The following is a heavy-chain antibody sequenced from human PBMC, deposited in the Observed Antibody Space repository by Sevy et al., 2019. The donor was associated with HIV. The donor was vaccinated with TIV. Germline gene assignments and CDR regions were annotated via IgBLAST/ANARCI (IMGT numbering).Heavy chain of an antibody. CDR2: ISSSSSYI. V-gene: IGHV3-21*01. CDR1: GFTFSTYS. D-gene: IGHD4-17*01. Sequence: GESLKISCAASGFTFSTYSMTWVRQAPGKGLEWVSSISSSSSYIFYADSVKGRFTISRDDAQNSLYLQMNSLRAEDTALYYCARGSYYGGNSAFDYWGPGTLVTVSS. CDR3: ARGSYYGGNSAFDY. J-gene: IGHJ4*02.